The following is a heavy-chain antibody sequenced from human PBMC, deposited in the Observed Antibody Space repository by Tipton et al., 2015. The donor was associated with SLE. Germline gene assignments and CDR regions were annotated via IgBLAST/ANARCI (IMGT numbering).Heavy chain of an antibody. D-gene: IGHD2-2*01. CDR1: GASVSSSDYY. Sequence: TLSLTCTVSGASVSSSDYYWGWIRQSPGKGLECIVTIYHSGSPHYNPSLKSRVTISVDTSKLQFSLNLSSVTAADTAVYYCARLVPPAYQFDCWGQGTLVTVSS. J-gene: IGHJ4*02. V-gene: IGHV4-39*01. CDR2: IYHSGSP. CDR3: ARLVPPAYQFDC.